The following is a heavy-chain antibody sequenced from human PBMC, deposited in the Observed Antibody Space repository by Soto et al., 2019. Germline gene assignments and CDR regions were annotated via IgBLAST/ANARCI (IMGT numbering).Heavy chain of an antibody. D-gene: IGHD2-2*01. Sequence: GGSLRLSCAASGFTFSSYSMNWVRRAPGKGLEWVSSISSSSSYIYYADSVKGRFTISRDNAKNSLYLQMNSLRAEDTAVYYCARGLIVVVPAAQANYYYGMDVWGQGTTVTVSS. J-gene: IGHJ6*02. CDR3: ARGLIVVVPAAQANYYYGMDV. V-gene: IGHV3-21*01. CDR2: ISSSSSYI. CDR1: GFTFSSYS.